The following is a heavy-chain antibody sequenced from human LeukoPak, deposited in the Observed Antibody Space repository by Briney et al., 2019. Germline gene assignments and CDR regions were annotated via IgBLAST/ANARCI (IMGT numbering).Heavy chain of an antibody. Sequence: PGRSLRLSCAASGFTFSCYGMHWVRQAPGKGLEWVAVISYDGSNKYYADSVKGRFTISRDNSKNTLYLQMNSLRAEDTAVYYCAKDKDYYDSSGSLYFDYWGQGTLVTVSS. V-gene: IGHV3-30*18. CDR1: GFTFSCYG. J-gene: IGHJ4*02. D-gene: IGHD3-22*01. CDR2: ISYDGSNK. CDR3: AKDKDYYDSSGSLYFDY.